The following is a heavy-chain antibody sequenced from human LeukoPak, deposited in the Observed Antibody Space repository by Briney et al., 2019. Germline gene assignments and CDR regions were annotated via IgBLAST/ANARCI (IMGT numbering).Heavy chain of an antibody. CDR1: AAPITSYY. CDR3: ARAQTWIYAFEI. CDR2: LYHSGST. Sequence: SETLSLTCTVSAAPITSYYWSWIRQPPGKGLEWIGFLYHSGSTYYNPALKSRVSISGDRGKNQFSLKLSSVTAADTAVYYCARAQTWIYAFEIWGQGTMVTVSS. D-gene: IGHD5-12*01. J-gene: IGHJ3*02. V-gene: IGHV4-59*12.